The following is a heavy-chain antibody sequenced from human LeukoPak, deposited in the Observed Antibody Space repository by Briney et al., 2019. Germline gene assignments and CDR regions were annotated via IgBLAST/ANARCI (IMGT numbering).Heavy chain of an antibody. V-gene: IGHV4-34*01. J-gene: IGHJ4*02. Sequence: SETLSLTCAVYGGSFSGYYWSWIRQPPGKGLEWIGEINHSGSTNYNPSLKSRVTISVDTSKNQFSLKLSSVTAADTAVYYCARHKGYGSGIFDYWGQGTLVTVSS. CDR3: ARHKGYGSGIFDY. CDR2: INHSGST. D-gene: IGHD3-10*01. CDR1: GGSFSGYY.